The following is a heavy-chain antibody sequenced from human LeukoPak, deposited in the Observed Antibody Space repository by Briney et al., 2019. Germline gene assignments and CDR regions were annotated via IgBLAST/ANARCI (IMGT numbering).Heavy chain of an antibody. D-gene: IGHD6-13*01. Sequence: HSETLSLTCTVSGGSISSGDYYWSWIRQPPGKGLEWIGYIYYSGSTYYNPSLKSRVTMSVDTSKNQFSLKLSSVTAADTAVYYCARGPGIAAAGNDYWGQGTLVTVSS. CDR1: GGSISSGDYY. V-gene: IGHV4-30-4*08. CDR3: ARGPGIAAAGNDY. J-gene: IGHJ4*02. CDR2: IYYSGST.